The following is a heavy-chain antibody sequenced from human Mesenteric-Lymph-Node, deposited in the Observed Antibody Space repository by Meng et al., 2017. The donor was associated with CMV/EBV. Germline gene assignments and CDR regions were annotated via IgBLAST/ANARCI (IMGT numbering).Heavy chain of an antibody. CDR1: GFTFSSYW. V-gene: IGHV3-23*01. CDR2: ISGSEGST. Sequence: CAASGFTFSSYWMHWVRQAPGKGLEWVSSISGSEGSTYYADSVKGRFTISRDNSKNTLYLQMNSLRAEDTAVYYCAKAQQLVLEFDSWGQGTLVTVSS. CDR3: AKAQQLVLEFDS. D-gene: IGHD6-13*01. J-gene: IGHJ4*02.